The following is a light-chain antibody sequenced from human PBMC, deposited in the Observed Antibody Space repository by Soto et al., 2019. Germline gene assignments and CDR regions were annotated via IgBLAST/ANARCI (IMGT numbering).Light chain of an antibody. CDR1: SSDVGGYDY. Sequence: QSVLTQPASVSGSPGQSITISCTGTSSDVGGYDYVSWYQQHPGRAPKLMIFEVSNRPSGISNRFFGSKSGNTASLTISGLQDEDEADYYCSSFTSNSTQVLGGGTKLTVL. CDR3: SSFTSNSTQV. CDR2: EVS. V-gene: IGLV2-14*01. J-gene: IGLJ3*02.